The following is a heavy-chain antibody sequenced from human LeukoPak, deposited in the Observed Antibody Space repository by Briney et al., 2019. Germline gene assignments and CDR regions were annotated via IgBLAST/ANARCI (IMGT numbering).Heavy chain of an antibody. CDR1: GFTFSSYS. J-gene: IGHJ4*02. CDR3: ARVVHCSGVSCRPYLQGYFDY. Sequence: GGSLRLSCTASGFTFSSYSMNWVRQAPGKGLEWVSSISSSSSYIYYADSVKGRFTISRDNAKNSLYLQMNSLRAEDTAVYYCARVVHCSGVSCRPYLQGYFDYWGQGTLVTVSS. D-gene: IGHD2-15*01. V-gene: IGHV3-21*01. CDR2: ISSSSSYI.